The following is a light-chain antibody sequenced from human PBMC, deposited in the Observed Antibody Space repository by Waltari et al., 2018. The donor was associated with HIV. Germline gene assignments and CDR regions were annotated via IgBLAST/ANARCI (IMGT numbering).Light chain of an antibody. Sequence: VLTQSPATLSLSPGERATLSCRASQTVGSFLAWYQQRPGQAPRLLIYDASNRATDIRGRFSGSGSGTDFTLTISSLEPEDFAVYYCQQRTNWLWTFGQGTMVEIK. J-gene: IGKJ1*01. CDR3: QQRTNWLWT. CDR2: DAS. V-gene: IGKV3-11*01. CDR1: QTVGSF.